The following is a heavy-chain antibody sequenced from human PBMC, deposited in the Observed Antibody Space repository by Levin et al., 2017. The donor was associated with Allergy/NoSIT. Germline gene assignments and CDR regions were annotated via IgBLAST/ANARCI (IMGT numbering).Heavy chain of an antibody. Sequence: AGGSLRLSCAASGFTFSDYYMSWIRQAPGKGLEWVSYISSSGSTIYYADSVKGRFTISRDNAKNSLYLQMNSLRAEDTAVYYCARGVQLWLRGAFDIWGQGTMVTVSS. V-gene: IGHV3-11*01. CDR3: ARGVQLWLRGAFDI. J-gene: IGHJ3*02. CDR2: ISSSGSTI. CDR1: GFTFSDYY. D-gene: IGHD5-18*01.